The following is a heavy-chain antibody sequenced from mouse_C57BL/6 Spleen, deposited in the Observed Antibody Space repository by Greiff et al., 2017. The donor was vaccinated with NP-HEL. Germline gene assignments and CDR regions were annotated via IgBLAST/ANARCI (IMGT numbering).Heavy chain of an antibody. CDR1: GFTFSDYG. Sequence: DVKLVESGGGLVKPGGSLKLSCAASGFTFSDYGMHWVRQAPEKGLEWVAYISSGRSTIYYADTVKGRFTITRDNAKNTLFLQVTSLRSEDTAMYYCARGGYDPDYWGQGPTLTVSS. J-gene: IGHJ2*01. CDR2: ISSGRSTI. D-gene: IGHD2-2*01. V-gene: IGHV5-17*01. CDR3: ARGGYDPDY.